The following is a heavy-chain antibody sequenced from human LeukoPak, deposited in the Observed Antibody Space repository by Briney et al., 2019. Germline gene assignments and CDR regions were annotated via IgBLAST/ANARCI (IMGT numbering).Heavy chain of an antibody. Sequence: SETLSLTCTVSGGSFSSDYYYWSWIRQHPGKGLEWIGYIFYSGTTYYNPSLNIRVIISVDASKNRFSLRLSSVTAADTAVYYCARDLGGLGKIDYWGQGTLVTVSS. V-gene: IGHV4-31*03. CDR1: GGSFSSDYYY. J-gene: IGHJ4*02. D-gene: IGHD7-27*01. CDR2: IFYSGTT. CDR3: ARDLGGLGKIDY.